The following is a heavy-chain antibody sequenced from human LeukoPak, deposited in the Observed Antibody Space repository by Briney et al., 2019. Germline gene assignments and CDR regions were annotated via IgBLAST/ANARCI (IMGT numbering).Heavy chain of an antibody. D-gene: IGHD4-17*01. CDR3: ARDTVVDAFDI. Sequence: GGSLRLSCAASGFTFTAYGMSWARQAPGKGLEGVSAISDSGGSTYYADSMKGRFTISKDNSKNTLYLQMNSLRAEDTAVYYCARDTVVDAFDIWGQGTMVTVSS. J-gene: IGHJ3*02. CDR2: ISDSGGST. CDR1: GFTFTAYG. V-gene: IGHV3-23*01.